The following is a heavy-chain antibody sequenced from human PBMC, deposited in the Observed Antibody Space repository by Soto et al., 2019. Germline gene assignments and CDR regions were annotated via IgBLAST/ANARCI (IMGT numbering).Heavy chain of an antibody. V-gene: IGHV3-33*01. D-gene: IGHD2-2*01. J-gene: IGHJ6*02. CDR1: GFTFSSYG. Sequence: GGSLRLSCAASGFTFSSYGMHWVRQAPGKGLEWVAVTWYDGSNKYYADSVKGRFTISRDNSKNTLYLQMNSLRAEDTAVYYCARDFLGYCSSTSCPEQGGMDVWGQGTTVTVSS. CDR2: TWYDGSNK. CDR3: ARDFLGYCSSTSCPEQGGMDV.